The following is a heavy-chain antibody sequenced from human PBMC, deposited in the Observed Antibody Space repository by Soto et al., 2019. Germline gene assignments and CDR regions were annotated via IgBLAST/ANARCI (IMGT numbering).Heavy chain of an antibody. J-gene: IGHJ3*02. V-gene: IGHV3-23*01. CDR3: AKDRMNHNSVWDPFDI. D-gene: IGHD2-15*01. Sequence: PGGSLRLSCAASGFIFSTYALSWVRQAPGKGLEWVSAISNSGDDTYYADSVKGRFTISRDNSNNTVYLQMTSLGAEDTAVYHCAKDRMNHNSVWDPFDIWGQGTMVTVSS. CDR1: GFIFSTYA. CDR2: ISNSGDDT.